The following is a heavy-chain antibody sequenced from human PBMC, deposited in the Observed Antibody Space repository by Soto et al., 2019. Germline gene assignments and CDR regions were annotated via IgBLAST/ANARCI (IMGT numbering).Heavy chain of an antibody. J-gene: IGHJ5*02. CDR1: GFTFSSYW. D-gene: IGHD1-26*01. CDR2: IKEDGSEK. CDR3: ARDFGGP. Sequence: EVQLVESGGGLVQPGGSLRLSCTASGFTFSSYWMNWVLQAPGKGLEWVGNIKEDGSEKFYVDSVKGRFTISRDNAKNSLYLDMNSLRVEDTAIYFCARDFGGPWGQGTLVTVSS. V-gene: IGHV3-7*05.